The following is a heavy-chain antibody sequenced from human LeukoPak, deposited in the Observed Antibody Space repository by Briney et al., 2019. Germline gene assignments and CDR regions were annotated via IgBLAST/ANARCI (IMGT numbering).Heavy chain of an antibody. V-gene: IGHV4-59*01. J-gene: IGHJ2*01. CDR2: IYYSGST. D-gene: IGHD4-17*01. CDR3: ARVDGYATDYGDLPVSGDWYFDL. Sequence: SETLSLTCTVSGGSISSYYWSWIRQPPGKGLEWIGYIYYSGSTNYNPSLKSRVTISVDTSKNQFSLKLSSVTAADTAVYYCARVDGYATDYGDLPVSGDWYFDLWGRGTLVTVSS. CDR1: GGSISSYY.